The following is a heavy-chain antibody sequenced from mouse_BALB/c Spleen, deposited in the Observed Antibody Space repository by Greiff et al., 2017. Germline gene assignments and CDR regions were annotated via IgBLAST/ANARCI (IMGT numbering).Heavy chain of an antibody. CDR2: IWGGGST. Sequence: QVQLKESGPGLVAPSQSLSITCTVSGFSLTSYGVHWVRQPPGKGLEWLGMIWGGGSTDYNSALKSRLSISKDNSKSQVFLKMNSLQTDDTAMYYCARNGVTYGSSYAMDYWGQGTSVTVSS. J-gene: IGHJ4*01. V-gene: IGHV2-6-4*01. CDR1: GFSLTSYG. D-gene: IGHD1-1*01. CDR3: ARNGVTYGSSYAMDY.